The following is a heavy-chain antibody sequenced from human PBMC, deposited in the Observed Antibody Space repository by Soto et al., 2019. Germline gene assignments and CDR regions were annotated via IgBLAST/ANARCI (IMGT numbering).Heavy chain of an antibody. CDR3: ARDPKTSGGQHWAFNYFDS. CDR1: GFTFSNYG. D-gene: IGHD7-27*01. J-gene: IGHJ4*02. CDR2: ISGSGGSK. V-gene: IGHV3-23*01. Sequence: EVQLLESGGGLIQPGGSLRLSCAASGFTFSNYGMTWVRQAPGKGLEWVSVISGSGGSKYYADSVKGRFTISRDNSKSTLYLQVDSLRPEDAAVYYCARDPKTSGGQHWAFNYFDSWGQGTLVTVSS.